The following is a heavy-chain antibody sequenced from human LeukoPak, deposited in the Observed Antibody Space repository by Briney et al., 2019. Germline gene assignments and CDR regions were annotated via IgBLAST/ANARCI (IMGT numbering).Heavy chain of an antibody. CDR1: GFTVSSNY. J-gene: IGHJ4*02. Sequence: GGSLRLSCAASGFTVSSNYMSWVRQAPGKGLEWVSGINWNGGSTGYADSVKGRFTISRDNAKNSLYLQMNSLRAEDTALYYCARTRGSSWYSDFDYWGQGTLVTVSS. CDR3: ARTRGSSWYSDFDY. CDR2: INWNGGST. V-gene: IGHV3-20*04. D-gene: IGHD6-13*01.